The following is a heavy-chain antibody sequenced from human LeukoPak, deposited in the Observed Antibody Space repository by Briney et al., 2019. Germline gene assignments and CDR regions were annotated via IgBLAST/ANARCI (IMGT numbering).Heavy chain of an antibody. J-gene: IGHJ4*02. CDR1: GGSISSSSHY. Sequence: SETLSLTCTVSGGSISSSSHYWGWIRQPPGKGLEFIGNIYETGSTYYNPSLKSRVTIFVDTSKNQFSLKLSSVTAADTAVYYCARHAVTLLLLDYWGQGTLVTVSS. CDR2: IYETGST. V-gene: IGHV4-39*01. D-gene: IGHD4-17*01. CDR3: ARHAVTLLLLDY.